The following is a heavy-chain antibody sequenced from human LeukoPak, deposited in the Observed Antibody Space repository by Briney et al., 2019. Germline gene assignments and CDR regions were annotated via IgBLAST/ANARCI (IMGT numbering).Heavy chain of an antibody. CDR2: IYYSGST. J-gene: IGHJ3*01. Sequence: SETLSLTCTVSGGSISSGDYYWSWIRQPPGKGLEWIGYIYYSGSTYYNPSLKSRATISVDTSKNQFSLKLSSVTAADTAVYYCARRWVYDKRAFDAWGQGTMVTVSS. CDR1: GGSISSGDYY. D-gene: IGHD3-16*01. CDR3: ARRWVYDKRAFDA. V-gene: IGHV4-30-4*01.